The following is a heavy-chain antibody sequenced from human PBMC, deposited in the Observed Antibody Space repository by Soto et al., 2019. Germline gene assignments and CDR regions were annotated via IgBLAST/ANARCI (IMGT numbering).Heavy chain of an antibody. Sequence: PGGSLRLSCAASGFTFSSYAMSWVRQAPGKGLEWVSAISGSGGSTYYADSVKGRFTISRDNSKNTLYLQMNSLRAEDTAVYYCTMVRGAIITRYYWGQGTLVTVSS. CDR2: ISGSGGST. V-gene: IGHV3-23*01. J-gene: IGHJ4*02. CDR3: TMVRGAIITRYY. CDR1: GFTFSSYA. D-gene: IGHD3-10*01.